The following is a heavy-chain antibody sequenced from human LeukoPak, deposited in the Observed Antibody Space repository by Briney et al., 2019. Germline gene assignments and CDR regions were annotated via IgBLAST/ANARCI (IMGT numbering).Heavy chain of an antibody. Sequence: GGSLRLSCAASGFTFSVYYMSWIRQAPGKGLEWVSYISSSGSTIYYADSVKGRFTISRDNAKNSLYLQMNSLRAEDTAVYYCARDYYYYDSSGYYYWGQGTLVTVSS. J-gene: IGHJ4*02. CDR2: ISSSGSTI. CDR1: GFTFSVYY. D-gene: IGHD3-22*01. CDR3: ARDYYYYDSSGYYY. V-gene: IGHV3-11*01.